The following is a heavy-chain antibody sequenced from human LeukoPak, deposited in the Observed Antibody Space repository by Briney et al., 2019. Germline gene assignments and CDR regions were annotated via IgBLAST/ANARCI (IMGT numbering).Heavy chain of an antibody. CDR3: ASGAMGRFDP. CDR1: GGSFSGYY. CDR2: INHSGST. J-gene: IGHJ5*02. D-gene: IGHD5-24*01. Sequence: SETLSLTCAVYGGSFSGYYWSWIRQPPGKGLEWIGEINHSGSTNYNPSLKSRVTISVDTSKNQFSLKLSSVTAADTAVYYCASGAMGRFDPWGQGTLVTVSS. V-gene: IGHV4-34*01.